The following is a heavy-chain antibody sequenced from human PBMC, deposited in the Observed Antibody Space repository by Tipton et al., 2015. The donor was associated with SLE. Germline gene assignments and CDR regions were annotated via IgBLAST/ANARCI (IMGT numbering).Heavy chain of an antibody. CDR2: ISAYNGNT. CDR3: ASSIPGPAMVVLHPYWYFDL. V-gene: IGHV1-18*01. D-gene: IGHD5-18*01. J-gene: IGHJ2*01. CDR1: GYTFTSYG. Sequence: QVQLVQSGAEVKKPGASVKVSCKASGYTFTSYGISWVRQAPGQGLEWMGCISAYNGNTNYAQKLQGIVTMTTDTSTSTAYMELSSLRSEDTAVYYCASSIPGPAMVVLHPYWYFDLWGRGTLVTVSS.